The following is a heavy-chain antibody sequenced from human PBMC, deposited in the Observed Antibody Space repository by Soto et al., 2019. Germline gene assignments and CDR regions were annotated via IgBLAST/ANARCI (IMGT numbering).Heavy chain of an antibody. Sequence: QVQLVQSGAEMKRPGASVRVSCKASGYTLTAYGITWVRQAPGQGLEYMGWISTHNGKTNSAQKLQGRVILTTDKSTSTAYMELRALTSDDTAVYYCARGVAVAAVYDFDHWGQGTLVTVSS. D-gene: IGHD6-19*01. CDR1: GYTLTAYG. J-gene: IGHJ4*02. V-gene: IGHV1-18*04. CDR2: ISTHNGKT. CDR3: ARGVAVAAVYDFDH.